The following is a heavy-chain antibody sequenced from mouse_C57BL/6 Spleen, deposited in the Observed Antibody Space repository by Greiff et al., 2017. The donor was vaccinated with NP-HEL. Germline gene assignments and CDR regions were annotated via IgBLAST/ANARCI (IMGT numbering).Heavy chain of an antibody. CDR1: GFTFSDYG. J-gene: IGHJ4*01. CDR2: ISSGSSTI. Sequence: EVKLMEPGGGLVKPGGSLKLSCAASGFTFSDYGMHWVRQAPEKGLEWVAYISSGSSTIYYADTVKGRFTISRDNAKNTLCLQMTSLRSKDTAMYYCARRTTLVATDYAMDYWGQGTSGTVSS. V-gene: IGHV5-17*01. D-gene: IGHD1-1*01. CDR3: ARRTTLVATDYAMDY.